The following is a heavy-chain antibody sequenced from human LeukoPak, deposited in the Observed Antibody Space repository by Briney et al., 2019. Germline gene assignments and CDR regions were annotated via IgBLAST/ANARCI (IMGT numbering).Heavy chain of an antibody. D-gene: IGHD3-10*01. Sequence: GGSLRLSCAASGLTFSNYAMSWVRQAPGKGLEWVSGISWNSDKIGYADSVKGRFTISRDNAKNSLYLQMNSLRDEDTALYYCAKDVLITMVRGSAFDIWGQGTMVTVSS. J-gene: IGHJ3*02. CDR3: AKDVLITMVRGSAFDI. CDR2: ISWNSDKI. V-gene: IGHV3-9*01. CDR1: GLTFSNYA.